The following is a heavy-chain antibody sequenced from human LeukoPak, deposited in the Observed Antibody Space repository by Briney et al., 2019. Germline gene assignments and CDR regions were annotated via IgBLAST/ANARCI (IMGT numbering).Heavy chain of an antibody. D-gene: IGHD1-26*01. J-gene: IGHJ4*02. CDR3: TRDLGLMGARAPPGY. V-gene: IGHV3-23*01. Sequence: PGGSLRLSCAAPGFTFSTYAMSWVRQAPGKGLEWVSAISGSGANTYYADSVKGRFTMSRDDSKSIAYLQMNSLKIEDTAVYYCTRDLGLMGARAPPGYWGQGTLVTVSS. CDR2: ISGSGANT. CDR1: GFTFSTYA.